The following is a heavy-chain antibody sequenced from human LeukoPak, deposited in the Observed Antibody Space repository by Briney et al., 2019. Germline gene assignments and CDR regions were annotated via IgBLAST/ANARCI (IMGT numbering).Heavy chain of an antibody. CDR3: ARVPDLYGGYKSYFDY. CDR1: GFTFSSYG. D-gene: IGHD5-12*01. V-gene: IGHV3-7*01. CDR2: IKQDGSEE. J-gene: IGHJ4*02. Sequence: GGSLRLSCAASGFTFSSYGMHWVRQAPGKGLEWVANIKQDGSEEYYADSVKGRFTISRDNAKNSLYLQMNSLRAEDTALYYCARVPDLYGGYKSYFDYWGQGTLVTVSS.